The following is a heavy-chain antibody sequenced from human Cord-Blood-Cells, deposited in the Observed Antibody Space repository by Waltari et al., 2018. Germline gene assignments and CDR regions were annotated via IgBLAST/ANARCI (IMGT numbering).Heavy chain of an antibody. D-gene: IGHD1-7*01. J-gene: IGHJ3*02. V-gene: IGHV4-34*01. CDR3: ARGRAYNWNYRPFDI. CDR1: GGSFSGYY. CDR2: INHSGST. Sequence: QVKLQQWGAGVLKPSETLSLTCAVYGGSFSGYYWSWIRQPPGKGLEWIGEINHSGSTNYNPSLKSRVTISVDTSKNQFSLKLSSVTAADTAVYYCARGRAYNWNYRPFDIWGQGTMVTVSS.